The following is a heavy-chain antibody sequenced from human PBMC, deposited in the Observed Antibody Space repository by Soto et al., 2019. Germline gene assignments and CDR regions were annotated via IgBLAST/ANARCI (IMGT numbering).Heavy chain of an antibody. CDR3: ARDLYSRGQGLTA. J-gene: IGHJ5*02. Sequence: SETLSLTCTVSGGSLTRGGYYWGWIRQHRGRGLEWIGYVYFTGKTYYSPALESRITISVDTSKNQFSLNLKSVTAADTAVYYCARDLYSRGQGLTAWGQGTRVTVSS. CDR2: VYFTGKT. V-gene: IGHV4-31*03. D-gene: IGHD1-20*01. CDR1: GGSLTRGGYY.